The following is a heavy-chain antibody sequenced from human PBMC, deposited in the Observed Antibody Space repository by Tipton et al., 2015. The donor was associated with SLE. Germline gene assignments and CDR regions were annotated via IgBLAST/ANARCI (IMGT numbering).Heavy chain of an antibody. CDR1: GFTFSSYA. D-gene: IGHD2-15*01. Sequence: SLRLSCAASGFTFSSYAMHWVRQAPGKGLEYVSPISSNGGSTYYANSVKGRFTISRDISKSTLYLQMGSLRAEDMAVYYCAREQEAAPPHYYGMDVWGQGTTVTVSS. CDR3: AREQEAAPPHYYGMDV. J-gene: IGHJ6*02. V-gene: IGHV3-64*01. CDR2: ISSNGGST.